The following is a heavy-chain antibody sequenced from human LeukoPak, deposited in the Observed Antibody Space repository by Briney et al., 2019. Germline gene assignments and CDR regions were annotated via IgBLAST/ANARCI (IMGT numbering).Heavy chain of an antibody. D-gene: IGHD3-22*01. Sequence: PSETLSLTCTVSGGSISSYYWSWIRQPPGKGLEWIGYIYTSGSTNYNPSLKSRVTISVDTSKNQFSLKLSSVTAADTAVYYCARRDVGSSGYYYEGSAFDIWGQGTTVTVSS. CDR3: ARRDVGSSGYYYEGSAFDI. V-gene: IGHV4-4*09. CDR2: IYTSGST. CDR1: GGSISSYY. J-gene: IGHJ3*02.